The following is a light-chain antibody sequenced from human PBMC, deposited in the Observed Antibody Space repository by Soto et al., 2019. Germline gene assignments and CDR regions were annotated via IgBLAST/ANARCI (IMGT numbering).Light chain of an antibody. CDR2: WAS. Sequence: DIVMTQSPDSLAVSLGERATINCKSSQSVLYSSNNKNYLAWYQQKPGQPPKLLIYWASTRESGVPERFSGSGSGTDFNLTISSLEAEDVAFYWCQQYFDVPFTFGGGTKVDIK. J-gene: IGKJ4*01. CDR3: QQYFDVPFT. V-gene: IGKV4-1*01. CDR1: QSVLYSSNNKNY.